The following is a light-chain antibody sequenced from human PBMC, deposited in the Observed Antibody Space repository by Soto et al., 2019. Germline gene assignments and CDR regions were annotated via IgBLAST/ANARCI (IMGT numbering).Light chain of an antibody. CDR3: SSYTDSSNYV. CDR1: RSDLAISNS. J-gene: IGLJ1*01. Sequence: YARNQSASVSGSSGQSITISCTGTRSDLAISNSVSWYQQQPGKAPKRMIYQLTNRPSGVSNRFSGSRSGNTASLTISGLPAEDEADYSCSSYTDSSNYVFGTGTKVTVL. V-gene: IGLV2-14*01. CDR2: QLT.